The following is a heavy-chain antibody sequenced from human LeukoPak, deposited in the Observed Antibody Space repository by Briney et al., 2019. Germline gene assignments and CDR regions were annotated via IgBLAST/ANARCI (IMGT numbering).Heavy chain of an antibody. Sequence: SETLSLTCTVSGGSISSYYWSWIRQPPGKGLEWIGYIYYSGSTNYNPSLKSRVTISVDTSKNQFSLKLSSVTAADTAVYYCARAEGHSYGRSFDYWGQGTLVTVSS. CDR3: ARAEGHSYGRSFDY. D-gene: IGHD5-18*01. CDR2: IYYSGST. J-gene: IGHJ4*02. CDR1: GGSISSYY. V-gene: IGHV4-59*01.